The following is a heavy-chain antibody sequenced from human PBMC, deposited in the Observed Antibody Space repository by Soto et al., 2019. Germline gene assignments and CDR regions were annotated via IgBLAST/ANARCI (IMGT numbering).Heavy chain of an antibody. Sequence: QITLKASGPTLVKPTQTLTLTCTFSGFSLSTSGVGVGWIRQPPGKALKWLALIYWDDDKRDSPSLKISLTITQDTCKNQVVLTMTNMDPVDTATYYCAHSSNSSSWFVVTAVPGGLDPWGQGTLVTVSS. CDR3: AHSSNSSSWFVVTAVPGGLDP. V-gene: IGHV2-5*02. D-gene: IGHD6-13*01. CDR2: IYWDDDK. CDR1: GFSLSTSGVG. J-gene: IGHJ5*02.